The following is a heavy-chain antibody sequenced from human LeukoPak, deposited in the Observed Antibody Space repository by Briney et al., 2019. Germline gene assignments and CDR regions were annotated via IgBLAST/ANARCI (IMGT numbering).Heavy chain of an antibody. CDR3: ARTYYGDNWFDP. J-gene: IGHJ5*02. CDR2: INHSGST. CDR1: GGYFSGYY. D-gene: IGHD3-10*01. V-gene: IGHV4-34*01. Sequence: SETLSLTCAVYGGYFSGYYWSWIRQPPGKGLEWIGEINHSGSTNYNPSLKSRVTISVDTSKNQFSLKLSSVTAADTAVYYCARTYYGDNWFDPWGQGTLVTVSS.